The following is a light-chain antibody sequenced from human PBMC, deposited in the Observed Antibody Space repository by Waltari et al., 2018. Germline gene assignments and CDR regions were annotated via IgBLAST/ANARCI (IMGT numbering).Light chain of an antibody. V-gene: IGKV4-1*01. CDR2: WAS. Sequence: DIVLSQSLDSLAASPGAVAATTCTFSQSVLYIPNNKNYLAWYQQKPGQPPQLLIYWASTRASGVPDRFSGSGSGTDFTLTISSLQAEDVAVYYCHQYANSPWTFGQGTKVEVK. CDR1: QSVLYIPNNKNY. J-gene: IGKJ1*01. CDR3: HQYANSPWT.